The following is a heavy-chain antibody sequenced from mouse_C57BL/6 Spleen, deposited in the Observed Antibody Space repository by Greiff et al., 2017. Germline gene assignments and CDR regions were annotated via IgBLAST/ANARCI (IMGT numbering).Heavy chain of an antibody. CDR2: IYPGDGDT. CDR1: GYAFSSYW. CDR3: ARGIYYGNYGYFDC. V-gene: IGHV1-80*01. Sequence: QVQLQQSGAELVKPGASVKISCKASGYAFSSYWMNWVKQRPGQGLEWIGQIYPGDGDTNYNGKFKGKATLTADKSSSTAYMQLSSLTSEDSAVYFCARGIYYGNYGYFDCWGQGTTLTVSS. D-gene: IGHD2-1*01. J-gene: IGHJ2*01.